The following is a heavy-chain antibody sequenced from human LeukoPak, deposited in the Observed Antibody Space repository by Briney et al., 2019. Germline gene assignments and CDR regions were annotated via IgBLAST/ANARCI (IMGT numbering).Heavy chain of an antibody. V-gene: IGHV1-24*01. D-gene: IGHD2-21*02. CDR1: GYTFTSYG. Sequence: ASVKVSCKASGYTFTSYGISWVRQAPGKGLEWMGGFDPEDGETIYAQKFQGRVTMTEDTSTDTAYMELSSLRSEDTAVYYCATVAYCGGDCYSYYYYYMDVWGKGTTVTVSS. CDR3: ATVAYCGGDCYSYYYYYMDV. J-gene: IGHJ6*03. CDR2: FDPEDGET.